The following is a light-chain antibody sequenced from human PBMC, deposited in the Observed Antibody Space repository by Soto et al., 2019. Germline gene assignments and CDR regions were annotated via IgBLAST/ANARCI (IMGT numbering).Light chain of an antibody. J-gene: IGKJ4*01. Sequence: ENVLTQSPGTLSLSPGDIGARSCMVSQSVSNNYLAWHQQRPGQAPRLLIFGASNRATGVPDRFTGSASGTDFTLTISRLQPEDFALYFCQQYASSPVTFGGGTKVDI. CDR1: QSVSNNY. CDR3: QQYASSPVT. CDR2: GAS. V-gene: IGKV3-20*01.